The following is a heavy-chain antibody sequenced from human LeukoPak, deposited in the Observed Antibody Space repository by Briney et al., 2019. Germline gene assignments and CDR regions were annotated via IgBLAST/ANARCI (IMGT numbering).Heavy chain of an antibody. J-gene: IGHJ4*02. CDR1: GFTFGDYL. CDR2: ISGGTT. Sequence: PGGSLRLSCTASGFTFGDYLMSWFRQAPGKGREWIGFISGGTTEYAASVKGRFTISRDDSTSIAYLQMNSLTTEDTAVYYCSRGSSWLSVYWGQGTLVTVSS. D-gene: IGHD2-15*01. CDR3: SRGSSWLSVY. V-gene: IGHV3-49*03.